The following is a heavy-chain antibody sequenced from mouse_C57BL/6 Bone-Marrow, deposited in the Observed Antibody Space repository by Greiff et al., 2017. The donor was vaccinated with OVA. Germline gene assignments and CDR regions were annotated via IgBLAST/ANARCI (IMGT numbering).Heavy chain of an antibody. V-gene: IGHV1-81*01. D-gene: IGHD2-12*01. J-gene: IGHJ1*03. Sequence: QVHVKQSGAELARPGASVKLSCKASGYTFTSYGISWVKQRTGQGLEWIGEIYPRSGNTYYNEKFKGKATLTADKSSSTAYMELRSLTSEDSAVYFCASSYYSKPRYFDVWGTGTTVTVSS. CDR1: GYTFTSYG. CDR2: IYPRSGNT. CDR3: ASSYYSKPRYFDV.